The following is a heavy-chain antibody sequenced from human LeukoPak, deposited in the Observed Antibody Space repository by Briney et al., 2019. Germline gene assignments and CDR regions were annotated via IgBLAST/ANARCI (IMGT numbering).Heavy chain of an antibody. D-gene: IGHD1-26*01. CDR3: ATVGGSYSDY. CDR2: VDPEDGET. V-gene: IGHV1-69-2*01. J-gene: IGHJ4*02. CDR1: GYTFTDYY. Sequence: ASVKVSCKVSGYTFTDYYMHWVQRPPGKGVEWMGLVDPEDGETIYAEKFQGRVTITADTSTDTAYMELSSLRSEDTAVYYCATVGGSYSDYWGQGTLVTVSS.